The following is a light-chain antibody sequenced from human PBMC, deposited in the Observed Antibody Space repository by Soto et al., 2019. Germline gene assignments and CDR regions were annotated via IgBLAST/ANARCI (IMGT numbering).Light chain of an antibody. V-gene: IGLV2-14*03. CDR1: SGDVGGYNY. J-gene: IGLJ1*01. CDR2: DVS. Sequence: QSALTQPVSLSGSPGQSITISCTGTSGDVGGYNYVSWYQQHPGKAPKLMIYDVSNRPSGVSNRFSGSKSGNTASLTISGLQAEDEADYYCNSYTSSSTYVFGTGTKVTVL. CDR3: NSYTSSSTYV.